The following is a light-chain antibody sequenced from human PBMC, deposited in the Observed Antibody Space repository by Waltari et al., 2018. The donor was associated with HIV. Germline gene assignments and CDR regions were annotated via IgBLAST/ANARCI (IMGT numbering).Light chain of an antibody. V-gene: IGLV2-14*03. CDR1: SSDVGGYKY. J-gene: IGLJ1*01. CDR2: DIT. CDR3: CSYTSSITGRV. Sequence: QSALTQHASVSGSPGQSITISCTGTSSDVGGYKYVSWYQQYPGKAPKLIIYDITNRPSGVSNRFSGSKSGNTASLTISGLQAEDEADYYCCSYTSSITGRVFGTGTKVTVL.